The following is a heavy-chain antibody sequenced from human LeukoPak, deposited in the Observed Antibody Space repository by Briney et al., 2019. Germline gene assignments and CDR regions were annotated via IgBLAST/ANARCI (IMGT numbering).Heavy chain of an antibody. CDR1: GFICSGNW. Sequence: GGSLRLSCASCGFICSGNWMSWVRQPSGKGLKWLANIDQDGSGKYYLDSVKGRFTISRDNAKNSLYLQMNSLRAEDTAVYYCARDAKYYHDSSGYYWGQGTLVTVSS. D-gene: IGHD3-22*01. J-gene: IGHJ4*02. CDR3: ARDAKYYHDSSGYY. CDR2: IDQDGSGK. V-gene: IGHV3-7*01.